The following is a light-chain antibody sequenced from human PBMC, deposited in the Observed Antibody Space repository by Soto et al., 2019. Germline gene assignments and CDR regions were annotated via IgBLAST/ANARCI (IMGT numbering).Light chain of an antibody. CDR1: SSDVGGYNY. V-gene: IGLV2-14*03. CDR2: EVS. J-gene: IGLJ1*01. CDR3: SSFTNSRAYV. Sequence: QSVLTQPASVSGSPGQSITISCTGTSSDVGGYNYVSWFQQHPGKAPKLKIYEVSNRPSGVSNRFSGSKSGNTASLTISGLQAEDEADYYCSSFTNSRAYVFGTGTKVTVL.